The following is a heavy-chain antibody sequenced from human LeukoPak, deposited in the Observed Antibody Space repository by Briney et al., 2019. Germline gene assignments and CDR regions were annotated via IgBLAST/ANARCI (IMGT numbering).Heavy chain of an antibody. J-gene: IGHJ4*02. D-gene: IGHD1-26*01. CDR1: GFTFSNAW. CDR3: TTDALGPFDY. CDR2: IKSKKFGETT. V-gene: IGHV3-15*01. Sequence: GGSLRLSCAASGFTFSNAWLSWVRQTPGKGLEWVGRIKSKKFGETTDYAAPVKGRFTISRDDSKNTLYLQMDSLKTEDTAVYYCTTDALGPFDYWGQGTLVTVSS.